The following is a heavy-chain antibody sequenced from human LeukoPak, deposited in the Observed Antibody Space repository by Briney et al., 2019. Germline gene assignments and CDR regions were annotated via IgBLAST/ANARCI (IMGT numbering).Heavy chain of an antibody. CDR1: GGSFSGYY. D-gene: IGHD2-21*02. CDR3: ARQGDLRADFDY. J-gene: IGHJ4*02. CDR2: IYYSGST. Sequence: PSETLSLTCAVYGGSFSGYYWSWIRQPPGKGLEWIGYIYYSGSTNYNPSLKSRVTISVDTSKNQFSLKLSSVTAADTAVYYCARQGDLRADFDYWGQGTLVTVSS. V-gene: IGHV4-59*08.